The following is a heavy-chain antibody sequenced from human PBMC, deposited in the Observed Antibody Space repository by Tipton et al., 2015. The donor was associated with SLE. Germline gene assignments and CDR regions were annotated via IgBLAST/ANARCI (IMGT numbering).Heavy chain of an antibody. D-gene: IGHD6-19*01. CDR3: ARGRIAVAGNHFDY. V-gene: IGHV4-59*01. CDR2: IDHSGNT. CDR1: GGSISSYY. J-gene: IGHJ4*02. Sequence: TLSLTCTVSGGSISSYYWSWIRQSPGKGLEWIGEIDHSGNTKYNPSLKSRVAISVDTSKNQFSLRLSSVTAADTAVYYCARGRIAVAGNHFDYWGQGTLVTVSS.